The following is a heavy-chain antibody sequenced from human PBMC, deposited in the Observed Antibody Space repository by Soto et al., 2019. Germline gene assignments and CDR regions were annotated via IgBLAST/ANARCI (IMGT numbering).Heavy chain of an antibody. CDR1: GGSISSGGYY. V-gene: IGHV4-31*03. J-gene: IGHJ5*02. CDR3: ARGRPSTFVMYCTPSSCPARVNLFDP. CDR2: IYYSGST. D-gene: IGHD2-8*01. Sequence: PSETLSLTCTVSGGSISSGGYYWSWIRQHPGKGLEWIGYIYYSGSTYYNPSLKSRVTISVDTSKNQFSLKVTSMTAADTAVYYCARGRPSTFVMYCTPSSCPARVNLFDPWGHGTMVTVSS.